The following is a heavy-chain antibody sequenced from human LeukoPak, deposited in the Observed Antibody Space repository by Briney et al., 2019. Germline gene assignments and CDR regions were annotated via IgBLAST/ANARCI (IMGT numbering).Heavy chain of an antibody. CDR2: IYYSGST. CDR3: ARFVVRRIIGDY. D-gene: IGHD3-10*01. CDR1: GGSISSNDYY. V-gene: IGHV4-39*01. J-gene: IGHJ4*02. Sequence: PSETLSLTCTVSGGSISSNDYYWGWIRQPPGRGLEWIGNIYYSGSTFYNPSLKSRVTISVDTSKNQFSLKLSSVTAADTAVYYCARFVVRRIIGDYWGEGTLVTVSS.